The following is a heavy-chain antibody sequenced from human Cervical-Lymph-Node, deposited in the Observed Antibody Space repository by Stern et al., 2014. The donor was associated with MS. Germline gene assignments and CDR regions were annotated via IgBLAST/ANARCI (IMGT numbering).Heavy chain of an antibody. CDR2: VYHSGYA. J-gene: IGHJ4*02. CDR3: ASRTLTFPYYFDS. V-gene: IGHV4-4*02. D-gene: IGHD3-9*01. CDR1: GGSILRTDW. Sequence: QVQLQESGPGLVKPSGTLSLTCAVSGGSILRTDWWSWVRQPPGKGLEWIGEVYHSGYANYNPSLKSRVTISVDKSKNQLSLTLPSVTAADTALYYCASRTLTFPYYFDSWGQGTLVTVSS.